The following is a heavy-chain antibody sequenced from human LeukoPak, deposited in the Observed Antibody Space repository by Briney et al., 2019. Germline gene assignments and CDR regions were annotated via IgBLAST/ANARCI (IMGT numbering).Heavy chain of an antibody. V-gene: IGHV1-2*02. CDR3: ARPLNEYYYGSAIDAFDI. J-gene: IGHJ3*02. Sequence: ASVKVSCKASGYTFTGYYMHWVRQAPGQGLEWMGWTNPNSGGTNYAQKFQGRVTMTRDTSISTAYMELSRLRSDDTAVYYCARPLNEYYYGSAIDAFDIWGQGTMVTVSS. D-gene: IGHD3-10*01. CDR1: GYTFTGYY. CDR2: TNPNSGGT.